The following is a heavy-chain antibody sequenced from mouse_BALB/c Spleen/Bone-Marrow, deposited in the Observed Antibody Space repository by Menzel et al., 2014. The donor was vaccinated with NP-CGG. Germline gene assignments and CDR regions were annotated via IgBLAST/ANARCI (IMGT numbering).Heavy chain of an antibody. CDR3: ARDLGY. V-gene: IGHV1S137*01. CDR1: GYTFTDYA. Sequence: QVQLKESGAELVRPGVSVKISCKGSGYTFTDYAMHWVKQSHAKSLEWIGVISTYYGDATYNQKFEGKATMTVDKSSSTAYMELARLTSEDSAIYYCARDLGYWGQGTTPTVSS. J-gene: IGHJ2*01. CDR2: ISTYYGDA.